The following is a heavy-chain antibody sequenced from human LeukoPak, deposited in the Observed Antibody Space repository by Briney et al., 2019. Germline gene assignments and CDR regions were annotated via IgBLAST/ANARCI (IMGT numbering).Heavy chain of an antibody. D-gene: IGHD3-22*01. Sequence: GGSLRLSCAASGFTFSSYWMSWVRQAPGKGLEWVANIKEDGSEQYYVDSVKGRFTISRDSARNSLYLQMNSLRAEDTAVYYCARDRRRYYYDSSGIDYWGQGTLVTVSS. J-gene: IGHJ4*02. CDR1: GFTFSSYW. CDR2: IKEDGSEQ. CDR3: ARDRRRYYYDSSGIDY. V-gene: IGHV3-7*01.